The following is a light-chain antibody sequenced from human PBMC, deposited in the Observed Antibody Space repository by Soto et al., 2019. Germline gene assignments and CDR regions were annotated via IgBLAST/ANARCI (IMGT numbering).Light chain of an antibody. V-gene: IGKV1-39*01. CDR1: QSISSY. J-gene: IGKJ2*01. CDR3: QQSYSTPQT. Sequence: DIQMTQSPSSLSASVGDRVTITCRASQSISSYLNWYQQKPGKAPQLLIYAASSLQSRGTSRFSGSGSGTDFTLTISSLQPEDFATYYCQQSYSTPQTFGQGTKLEIK. CDR2: AAS.